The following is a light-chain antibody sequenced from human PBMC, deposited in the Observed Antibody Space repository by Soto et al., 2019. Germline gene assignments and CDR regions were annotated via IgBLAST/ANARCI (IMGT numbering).Light chain of an antibody. CDR3: QQYNNWPS. CDR2: DAS. J-gene: IGKJ5*01. Sequence: DIQMTQSPSTLSAPAGDRVTLPCRASQSISAWLAWYQQKPGKAPKLLIYDASNLESGVPSRFSGSGSETDFTLTIRSLQSEDFAVYFCQQYNNWPSFGQGTRVEIK. CDR1: QSISAW. V-gene: IGKV1-5*01.